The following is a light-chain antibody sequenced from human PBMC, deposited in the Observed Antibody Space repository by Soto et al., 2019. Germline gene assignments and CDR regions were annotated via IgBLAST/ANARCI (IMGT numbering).Light chain of an antibody. J-gene: IGLJ2*01. V-gene: IGLV2-14*01. CDR1: SSDVGGYNY. CDR3: SSYTSSSTRI. Sequence: QSALTQSASVSGSPGQSITISCTGTSSDVGGYNYVSWYQQHPGKAPKLMIYEVSNRPSGVSNRFSGSKSGNTAPLTISGLQAEDEADYYCSSYTSSSTRIFGGGTKLTVL. CDR2: EVS.